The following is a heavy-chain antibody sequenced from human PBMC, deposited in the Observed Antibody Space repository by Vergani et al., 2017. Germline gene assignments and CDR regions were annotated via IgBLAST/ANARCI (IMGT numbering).Heavy chain of an antibody. CDR2: IYTSGST. Sequence: QVQLQESGPGLVKPSQTLSLTCTVSGGSISSGSYYWSWIRQPAGKGLEWIGRIYTSGSTNYNPSLKSRVTISVDTSKNQFSLKLSSVTAADTAVYYCAGEATYGDYGAYYFDYWGQGTLVTVSS. D-gene: IGHD4-17*01. CDR1: GGSISSGSYY. CDR3: AGEATYGDYGAYYFDY. V-gene: IGHV4-61*02. J-gene: IGHJ4*02.